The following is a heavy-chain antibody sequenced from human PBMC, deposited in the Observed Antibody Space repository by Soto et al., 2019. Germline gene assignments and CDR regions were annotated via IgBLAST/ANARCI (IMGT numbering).Heavy chain of an antibody. J-gene: IGHJ6*02. V-gene: IGHV3-23*01. D-gene: IGHD6-19*01. Sequence: TGGSLRLSCAASGFTFSSYAMSWVRQAPGKGLEWVSAISGSGGSTYYADSVKGRFTISRDNSKNTLYLQMNSLRAEDTAVYYCAKDPAVAGFLPSYYYGMDVWGQGTTVTVSS. CDR3: AKDPAVAGFLPSYYYGMDV. CDR1: GFTFSSYA. CDR2: ISGSGGST.